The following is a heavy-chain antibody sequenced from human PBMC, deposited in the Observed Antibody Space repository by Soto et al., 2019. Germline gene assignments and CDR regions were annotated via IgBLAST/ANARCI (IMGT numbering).Heavy chain of an antibody. CDR1: GFTFDDYA. CDR2: INWNSGNI. D-gene: IGHD6-19*01. V-gene: IGHV3-9*01. J-gene: IGHJ5*01. Sequence: EVQLVESGGDLVQPGRSLRLSCAASGFTFDDYAMHWVRQAPGKGLEWVAGINWNSGNIGYADFVKGRFTISRDNAKNILYLQMSSLRAEDTALYYCAKDSVGYSSGWLDSWGQGSLVAVSS. CDR3: AKDSVGYSSGWLDS.